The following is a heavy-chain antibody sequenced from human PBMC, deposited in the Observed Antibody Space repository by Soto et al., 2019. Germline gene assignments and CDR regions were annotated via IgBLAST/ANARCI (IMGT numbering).Heavy chain of an antibody. V-gene: IGHV4-34*12. Sequence: TLSLTCAIYNSSLGAFHWTWIRQPPGNGLEWIGELIHGGSTNYNPSLKSRVTFSLDTSKNQFSLQLMSVTAADTAVYYCARSPLSYDYVRQTWREVGDSFDIWGRGTLVTVSS. CDR3: ARSPLSYDYVRQTWREVGDSFDI. CDR2: LIHGGST. D-gene: IGHD3-16*01. J-gene: IGHJ3*02. CDR1: NSSLGAFH.